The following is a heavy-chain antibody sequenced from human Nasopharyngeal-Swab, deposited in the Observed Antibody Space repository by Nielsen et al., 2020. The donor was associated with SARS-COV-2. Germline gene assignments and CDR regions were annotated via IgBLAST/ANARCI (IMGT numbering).Heavy chain of an antibody. J-gene: IGHJ4*02. CDR3: AMIAAAGHFDY. CDR1: GFTFSSYG. CDR2: ISYDGSNK. Sequence: GESLKISCAASGFTFSSYGMHWVRQAPGKGLEWVAVISYDGSNKYYADSVKGRFTISRDNSKNTLYPQMNSLRAEDTAVYYCAMIAAAGHFDYWGQGTLVTVSS. V-gene: IGHV3-30*03. D-gene: IGHD6-13*01.